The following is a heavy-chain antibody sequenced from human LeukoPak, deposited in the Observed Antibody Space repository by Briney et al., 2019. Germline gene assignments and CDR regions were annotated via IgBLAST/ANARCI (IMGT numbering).Heavy chain of an antibody. CDR1: GFTFSDCA. J-gene: IGHJ4*02. CDR2: IRGSGGST. Sequence: GGPLRLSCAASGFTFSDCAMSWVRQAPGKGLEWVSGIRGSGGSTYYADSVKGRFTISRDNSKHTMYLQMNSLRAEDTAVYYCAKDVVAAPSRFDYWGQGTLVTVSS. V-gene: IGHV3-23*01. D-gene: IGHD1-26*01. CDR3: AKDVVAAPSRFDY.